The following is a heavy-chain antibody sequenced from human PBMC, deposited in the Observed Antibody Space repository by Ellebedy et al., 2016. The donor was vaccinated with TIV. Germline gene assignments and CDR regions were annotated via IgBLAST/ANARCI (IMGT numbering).Heavy chain of an antibody. Sequence: GESLKISXAASGFTSSLYWMTWVRQAPGKGLEWAANIKQDGSGKYYMDSVKGRFTISRDNAKNSLYVQMNSLRAEDTAVYYCARAAHFYSYGLDVWGQGTTVTVSS. D-gene: IGHD2-21*01. CDR3: ARAAHFYSYGLDV. V-gene: IGHV3-7*02. J-gene: IGHJ6*02. CDR1: GFTSSLYW. CDR2: IKQDGSGK.